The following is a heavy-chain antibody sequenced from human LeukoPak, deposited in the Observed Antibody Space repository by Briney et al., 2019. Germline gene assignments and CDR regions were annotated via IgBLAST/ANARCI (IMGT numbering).Heavy chain of an antibody. CDR2: IIPIFGTA. D-gene: IGHD6-13*01. V-gene: IGHV1-69*13. CDR1: GGTFSSYA. CDR3: ATFRAVAAAASEFLDY. J-gene: IGHJ4*02. Sequence: ASVKVSCKASGGTFSSYAISWVRQAPGQGLEWMGGIIPIFGTANYAQKFQGRVTITADESTSTAYMELSSLRSEDTAVHYCATFRAVAAAASEFLDYWGQGTLVTVSS.